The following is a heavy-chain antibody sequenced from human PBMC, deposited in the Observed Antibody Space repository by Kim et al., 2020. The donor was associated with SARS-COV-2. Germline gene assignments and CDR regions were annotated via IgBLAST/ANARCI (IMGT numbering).Heavy chain of an antibody. CDR2: IIPIFGTA. J-gene: IGHJ3*02. CDR1: GGTFSSYA. CDR3: AWGFEDYYDSRDAFDI. Sequence: SVKVSCKASGGTFSSYAISWVRQAPGQGLEWMGGIIPIFGTANYAQKFQGRVTITADESTSTAYMELSSLRSKDTAVYYCAWGFEDYYDSRDAFDIWGQGTMVTVSS. D-gene: IGHD3-22*01. V-gene: IGHV1-69*13.